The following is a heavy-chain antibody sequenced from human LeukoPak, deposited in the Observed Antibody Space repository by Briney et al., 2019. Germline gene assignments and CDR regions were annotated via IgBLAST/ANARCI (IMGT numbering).Heavy chain of an antibody. V-gene: IGHV4-59*01. CDR2: IYYSGST. D-gene: IGHD1-26*01. CDR3: ASGWELRHFDY. CDR1: GGSISSYY. J-gene: IGHJ4*02. Sequence: PSETLSLTCTVSGGSISSYYWSWIRQPPGQGLEWIGYIYYSGSTNYNPSLKSRVTISVDTSKNQFSLKLSSVTAADTAVYYCASGWELRHFDYWGQGTLVTVSS.